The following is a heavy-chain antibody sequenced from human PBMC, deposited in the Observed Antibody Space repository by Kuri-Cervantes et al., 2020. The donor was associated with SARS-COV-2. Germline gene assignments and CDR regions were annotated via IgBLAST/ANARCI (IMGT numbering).Heavy chain of an antibody. Sequence: GGSLRLSCGASGFSIQNHGIHWVRQAPGKGLEWVSTFSLKSGSVGYADSVKGRFTISRDNSKNTLYLQMNSLRAEDTAVYYCAQRMSYSNYVDDAFDIWGQGTMVTVSS. J-gene: IGHJ3*02. CDR3: AQRMSYSNYVDDAFDI. D-gene: IGHD4-11*01. V-gene: IGHV3-9*01. CDR2: FSLKSGSV. CDR1: GFSIQNHG.